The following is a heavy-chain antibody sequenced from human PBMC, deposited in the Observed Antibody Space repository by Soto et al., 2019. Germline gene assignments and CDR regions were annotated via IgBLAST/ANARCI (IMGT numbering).Heavy chain of an antibody. V-gene: IGHV6-1*01. CDR3: ARVRTSGPRNYYYYGMDV. Sequence: SQTLSLTCAISGYSVSSNSAALNWIRQSPSRGLEWLGRTYYRSKWYNDYAVSVKSRITINPDTSKNQFSLQLNSVTPEDTAVYYCARVRTSGPRNYYYYGMDVWGQGTTVTVSS. D-gene: IGHD3-10*01. CDR1: GYSVSSNSAA. CDR2: TYYRSKWYN. J-gene: IGHJ6*02.